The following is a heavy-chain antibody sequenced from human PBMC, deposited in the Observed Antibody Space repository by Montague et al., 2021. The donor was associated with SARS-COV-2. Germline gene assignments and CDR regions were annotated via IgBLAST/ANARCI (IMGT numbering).Heavy chain of an antibody. D-gene: IGHD2-2*01. CDR2: ISYDGSNK. Sequence: SLRLSCAASGFTFSSYAMHWVRQAPGKGLEWVAVISYDGSNKYYVDSVKGRFSISRDNSKNTLYLQMNSLRAEVTAVYYCARQRIVFVPAAPGSPTHETYDYAMDVWGQGTTVTVSS. J-gene: IGHJ6*02. V-gene: IGHV3-30*04. CDR3: ARQRIVFVPAAPGSPTHETYDYAMDV. CDR1: GFTFSSYA.